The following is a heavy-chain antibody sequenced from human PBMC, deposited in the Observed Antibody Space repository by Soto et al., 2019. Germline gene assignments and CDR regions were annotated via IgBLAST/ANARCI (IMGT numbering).Heavy chain of an antibody. V-gene: IGHV2-5*02. Sequence: GSGPTLVNPTETLALTCTFSGFSLSTYGVGVAWVRQPRGKALEWLALIDWDDDKRYSASLETSLTITKDTSKNHVVLTMTNMDPVDPGTYYCAHRPGVAMSFDYWGQGALVTVSS. CDR1: GFSLSTYGVG. CDR2: IDWDDDK. J-gene: IGHJ4*02. D-gene: IGHD2-2*01. CDR3: AHRPGVAMSFDY.